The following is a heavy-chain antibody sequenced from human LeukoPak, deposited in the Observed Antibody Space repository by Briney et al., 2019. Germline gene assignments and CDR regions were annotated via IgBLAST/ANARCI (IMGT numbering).Heavy chain of an antibody. J-gene: IGHJ4*02. CDR1: GCTYSRYA. CDR2: ISGSGGST. V-gene: IGHV3-23*01. Sequence: PGGSLRLSCAASGCTYSRYAMSWVRQAPGKGLEWVSAISGSGGSTYYADSVKGRFTISRDYSKNTLYLQMNSLRAEDTAVYYCAKDLGDFTYYYGSGTYYSASDYWGQGTLVTVSS. CDR3: AKDLGDFTYYYGSGTYYSASDY. D-gene: IGHD3-10*01.